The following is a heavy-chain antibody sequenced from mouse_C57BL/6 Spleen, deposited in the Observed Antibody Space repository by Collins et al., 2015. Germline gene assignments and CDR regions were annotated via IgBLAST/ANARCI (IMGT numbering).Heavy chain of an antibody. CDR3: ARAGKFYYDYDLYYFDY. Sequence: QVQLQQSGAELARPGASVKMSCKASGYTFTTYTMHWVKQRPGQGLEWIGYIDPSSGYSKYNQKFKDKATLTADKSSSTAYMQLSSLRSEDSAVYYCARAGKFYYDYDLYYFDYWGQGTTLTVSS. J-gene: IGHJ2*01. CDR1: GYTFTTYT. D-gene: IGHD2-4*01. CDR2: IDPSSGYS. V-gene: IGHV1-4*01.